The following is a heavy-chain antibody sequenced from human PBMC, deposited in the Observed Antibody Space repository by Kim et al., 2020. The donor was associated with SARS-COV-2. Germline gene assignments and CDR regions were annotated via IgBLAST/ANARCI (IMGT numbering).Heavy chain of an antibody. CDR3: AREHYYDSSGYDAFDI. CDR1: GYTFTSYA. J-gene: IGHJ3*02. Sequence: ASVKVSCKASGYTFTSYAMHWVRQAPGQRLEWMGWINAGNANIKYSQKFQGRVTITRDTSASTAYMELSSLRSEDTAVYYCAREHYYDSSGYDAFDIWGQGTMVTVSS. D-gene: IGHD3-22*01. CDR2: INAGNANI. V-gene: IGHV1-3*01.